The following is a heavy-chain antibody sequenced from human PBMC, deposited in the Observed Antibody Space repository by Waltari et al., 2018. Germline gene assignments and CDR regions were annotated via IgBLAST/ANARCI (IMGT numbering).Heavy chain of an antibody. Sequence: EVQLLESGGGLVQPGGSLRLSCAASGFTFSSYAMSWVRQAPGKGLEWVSAISGSGGSTYYADSVKGRFTISRDNSKNTLYLQMNSLRAEDTAVYYCAKDLGVPAAMPGWFDPWGQGTLVTVSS. D-gene: IGHD2-2*01. CDR3: AKDLGVPAAMPGWFDP. V-gene: IGHV3-23*01. CDR2: ISGSGGST. J-gene: IGHJ5*02. CDR1: GFTFSSYA.